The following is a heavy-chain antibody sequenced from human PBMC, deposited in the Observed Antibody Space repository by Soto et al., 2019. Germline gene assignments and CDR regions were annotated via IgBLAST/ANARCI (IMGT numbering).Heavy chain of an antibody. J-gene: IGHJ4*02. CDR3: ARDLVVTGDLDY. CDR1: GFTFSNYG. Sequence: QVQLVESGGGVVQPGTSLRLSCAASGFTFSNYGMHWVRQAPGKGLDWVAVIWFDGSYKYYADSLKGRFTISRDNSRNTLYLHMNRLRAQDTAVYYWARDLVVTGDLDYWGRGTLVTVSS. V-gene: IGHV3-33*01. CDR2: IWFDGSYK. D-gene: IGHD1-20*01.